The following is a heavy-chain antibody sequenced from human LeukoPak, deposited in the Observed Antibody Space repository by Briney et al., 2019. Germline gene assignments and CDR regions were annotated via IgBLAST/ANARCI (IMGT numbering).Heavy chain of an antibody. CDR3: AKGLGDYDDSRLGF. CDR2: IPYDGSDK. V-gene: IGHV3-30*02. J-gene: IGHJ1*01. CDR1: IFSFSTFG. D-gene: IGHD4-17*01. Sequence: PGGSLRLSCAASIFSFSTFGFHWVRQAPGKGLEWVAFIPYDGSDKYYADSVKGRFTVSRDNSKNTLYLHMNSLRVEDTAVYYCAKGLGDYDDSRLGFWGQGTLVTVSS.